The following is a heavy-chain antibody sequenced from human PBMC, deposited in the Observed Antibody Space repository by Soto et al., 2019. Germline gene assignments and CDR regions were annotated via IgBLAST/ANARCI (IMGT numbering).Heavy chain of an antibody. CDR2: ISADNGNT. D-gene: IGHD1-26*01. J-gene: IGHJ4*02. V-gene: IGHV1-18*01. Sequence: QVQLVQSGAEVKKPGAPVKFSCKASGYTFTSYGISWVRQAPGQRLEWLGRISADNGNTNYAQKLQGRVTMTTDAPASTGYIELRSLRSDATAVYYCARDTSFSGSPPTPFDYWGQGTLVTVSS. CDR1: GYTFTSYG. CDR3: ARDTSFSGSPPTPFDY.